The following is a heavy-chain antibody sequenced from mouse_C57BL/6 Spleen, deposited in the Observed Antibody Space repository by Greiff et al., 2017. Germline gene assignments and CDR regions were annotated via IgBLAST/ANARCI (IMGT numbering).Heavy chain of an antibody. J-gene: IGHJ2*01. Sequence: EVQLQQSGPELVKPGASVKISCKASGYTFTDYYMNWVKQSHGKSLEWIGDINPNNGGTSYNQKFKGKATLTVDKSSSTAYMELRSLTSEDSAVYYCARFPRDYAPYYFDYWGQGTTLTVSS. CDR2: INPNNGGT. V-gene: IGHV1-26*01. D-gene: IGHD2-4*01. CDR3: ARFPRDYAPYYFDY. CDR1: GYTFTDYY.